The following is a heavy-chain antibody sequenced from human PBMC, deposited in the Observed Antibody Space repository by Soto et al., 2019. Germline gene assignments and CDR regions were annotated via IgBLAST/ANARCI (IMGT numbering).Heavy chain of an antibody. CDR3: ARDKRITIFGVVIEGDPTDYYGMDV. D-gene: IGHD3-3*01. CDR2: IYHSGST. CDR1: GGSISSGGYS. J-gene: IGHJ6*02. Sequence: SETLSLTCAVSGGSISSGGYSWSWIRQPPGKGLEWIGYIYHSGSTYYNPSLKSRVTISVDTSKNQFSLKLSSVTAADTAVYYCARDKRITIFGVVIEGDPTDYYGMDVWGQGTTVT. V-gene: IGHV4-30-2*05.